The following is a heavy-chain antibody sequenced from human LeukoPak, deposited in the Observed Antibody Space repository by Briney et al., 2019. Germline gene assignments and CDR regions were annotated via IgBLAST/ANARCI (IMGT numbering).Heavy chain of an antibody. Sequence: SETLSLTCTVSGDFISRSTYYWAWIRQPPGKGLEWIGSVYYGRSPYFNPSLESRATISVDTSKNHFSLKMSSVTAADTAVYYCARSSGTGTFSYWGQGTLVTVSS. CDR2: VYYGRSP. CDR3: ARSSGTGTFSY. D-gene: IGHD6-25*01. V-gene: IGHV4-39*02. CDR1: GDFISRSTYY. J-gene: IGHJ4*02.